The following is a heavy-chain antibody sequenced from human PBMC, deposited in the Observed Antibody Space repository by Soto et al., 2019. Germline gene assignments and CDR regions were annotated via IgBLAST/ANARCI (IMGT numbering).Heavy chain of an antibody. J-gene: IGHJ4*02. Sequence: PGESLKISCQGSGYRFTSYWIGWVRQMPGKGLEWMGIIYPGDSDTRYSPSFQGQVTISADKSISTAYLQWSSLKASDTAMYYCARLALAARPGDDFDYWGQGTLVTVSS. CDR3: ARLALAARPGDDFDY. V-gene: IGHV5-51*01. D-gene: IGHD6-6*01. CDR2: IYPGDSDT. CDR1: GYRFTSYW.